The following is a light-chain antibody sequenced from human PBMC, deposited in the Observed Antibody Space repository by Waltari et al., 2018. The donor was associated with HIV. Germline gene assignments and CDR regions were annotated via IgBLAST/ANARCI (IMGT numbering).Light chain of an antibody. V-gene: IGLV2-11*01. CDR2: DVS. Sequence: GSPGQSVTISCTGTSSDVGGYNYVSWYQQHPGKAPKFMIYDVSKRPSGVPDRFSGSKSGNTASLTISGLQAEDEADYYCCSYAGSYPVVFGGGTKLTVL. J-gene: IGLJ2*01. CDR1: SSDVGGYNY. CDR3: CSYAGSYPVV.